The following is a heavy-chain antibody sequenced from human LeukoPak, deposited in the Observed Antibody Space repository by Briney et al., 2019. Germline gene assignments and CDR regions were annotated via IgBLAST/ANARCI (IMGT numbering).Heavy chain of an antibody. Sequence: SETLSLTCTVSGGSISRSFYYWGWIRLSPGKGLEWIGGIYYSDSGKMYYNPSLKSRVTMSADTSKNQFSLRVSSVTAADTAVYYCARRPPALGAFDIWGQGTMVSVSS. CDR3: ARRPPALGAFDI. CDR2: IYYSDSGKM. CDR1: GGSISRSFYY. J-gene: IGHJ3*02. V-gene: IGHV4-39*01.